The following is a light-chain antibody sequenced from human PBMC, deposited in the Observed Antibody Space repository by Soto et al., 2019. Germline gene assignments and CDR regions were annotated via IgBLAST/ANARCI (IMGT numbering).Light chain of an antibody. J-gene: IGKJ1*01. CDR2: AAS. CDR3: QKYNSAPVW. Sequence: DIQMTQSPSSLSASVGDRVTITCRASQGISNYLAWYQQKPGKAPKLLIYAASTLQSGVPSRFSGSGSGTDFTPPISSRQPEDIPPYYCQKYNSAPVWFGQGTKVEIK. V-gene: IGKV1-27*01. CDR1: QGISNY.